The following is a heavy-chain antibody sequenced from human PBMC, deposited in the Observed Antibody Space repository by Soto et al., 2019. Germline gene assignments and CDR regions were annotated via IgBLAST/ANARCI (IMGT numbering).Heavy chain of an antibody. V-gene: IGHV1-69*02. CDR1: GDTFSFYT. J-gene: IGHJ4*02. CDR3: AASYGSGYRAFDY. Sequence: KVSCKASGDTFSFYTISWVRQAPGLGLEWVGRINPIVSMSNYAQKFQGRVSMTADKSTSTAYMELRSLRSDDTAMYFCAASYGSGYRAFDYWGQGALVTVPS. D-gene: IGHD3-10*01. CDR2: INPIVSMS.